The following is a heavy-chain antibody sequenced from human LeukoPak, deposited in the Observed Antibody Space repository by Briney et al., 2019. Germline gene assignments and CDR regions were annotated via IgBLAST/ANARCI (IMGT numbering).Heavy chain of an antibody. Sequence: GGSLRLSCAASGFTFSSYAMHWVRQAPGKGLEWVAVISYDGSNKYYADSVKGRFTISRDNSKNTLYLQMNSLRAEDTAVYYCEAWLHSDALDIWGQGTMVTVSS. CDR2: ISYDGSNK. CDR1: GFTFSSYA. J-gene: IGHJ3*02. CDR3: EAWLHSDALDI. D-gene: IGHD5-24*01. V-gene: IGHV3-30-3*01.